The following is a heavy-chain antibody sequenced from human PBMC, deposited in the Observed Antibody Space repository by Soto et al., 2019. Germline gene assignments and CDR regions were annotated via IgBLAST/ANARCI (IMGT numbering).Heavy chain of an antibody. V-gene: IGHV4-4*02. J-gene: IGHJ6*02. CDR3: ATSGWNEDFYYYYGMDV. D-gene: IGHD6-19*01. CDR1: GDSVTRSNW. CDR2: IYHSGNT. Sequence: SETLSLTCAVSGDSVTRSNWWSWVRQSPGKGLEWIGEIYHSGNTKYNPSLKSRVTISVDKSKNQFSLNLTSVTAADTAVYYCATSGWNEDFYYYYGMDVWGQGNTVT.